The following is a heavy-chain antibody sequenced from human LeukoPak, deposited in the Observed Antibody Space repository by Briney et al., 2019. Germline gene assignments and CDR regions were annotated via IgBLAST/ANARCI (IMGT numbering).Heavy chain of an antibody. J-gene: IGHJ6*03. CDR2: INGGGGRT. V-gene: IGHV3-23*01. CDR1: GFTFSSYA. CDR3: AKGSEYLWGSLETNYFYYMDV. D-gene: IGHD3-16*01. Sequence: HPGGSLRLSCAASGFTFSSYAMNWVRQAPGKGLEWVSVINGGGGRTYYAESVKGRFTISRDNSKNTLYLQMNSLRAEDTAVYYCAKGSEYLWGSLETNYFYYMDVWGKGTTVTVSS.